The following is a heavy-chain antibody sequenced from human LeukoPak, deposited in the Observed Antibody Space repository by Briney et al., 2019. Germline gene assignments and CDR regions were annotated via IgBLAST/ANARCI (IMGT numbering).Heavy chain of an antibody. J-gene: IGHJ5*02. D-gene: IGHD3-10*01. V-gene: IGHV4-39*07. CDR2: IYYSWDT. CDR1: GGSISSTSYY. CDR3: ARITMVRGGGWFDP. Sequence: SETLSLTCTVSGGSISSTSYYWGWIRQPPGKGLEWIGSIYYSWDTYYNPSLKSRVTISVDTSKNQFSLKLSSVTAADTAVYYCARITMVRGGGWFDPWGQGTLVTVSS.